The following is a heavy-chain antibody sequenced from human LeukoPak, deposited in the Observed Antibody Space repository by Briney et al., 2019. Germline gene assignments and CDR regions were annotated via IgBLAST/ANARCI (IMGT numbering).Heavy chain of an antibody. D-gene: IGHD6-19*01. CDR2: IIPIFGTA. CDR1: GGTFSSYA. Sequence: AAVKVSCKASGGTFSSYAISWVRQAPGQGLEWMGGIIPIFGTANYAQKFQGRVTITADQFTSTCYMGLSSLRSAETGVYYCARRRGSGWYSGWFDPWGGGTLVSVSS. J-gene: IGHJ5*02. CDR3: ARRRGSGWYSGWFDP. V-gene: IGHV1-69*13.